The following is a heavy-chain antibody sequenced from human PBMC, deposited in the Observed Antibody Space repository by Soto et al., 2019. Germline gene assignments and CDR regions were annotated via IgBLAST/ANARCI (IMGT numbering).Heavy chain of an antibody. CDR2: IWYDGSNK. Sequence: QVQLVESGGGVVQPGRSLRLSCAASGFTFSSYGRHWVRQAPGKGLEWVAVIWYDGSNKYYADSVEGRFTISRDNSKNTLYLQMNSLRAEVTAVYYGARDRGGQWLGSPGGIWGQGTMVTVSS. CDR1: GFTFSSYG. J-gene: IGHJ3*02. V-gene: IGHV3-33*01. CDR3: ARDRGGQWLGSPGGI. D-gene: IGHD6-19*01.